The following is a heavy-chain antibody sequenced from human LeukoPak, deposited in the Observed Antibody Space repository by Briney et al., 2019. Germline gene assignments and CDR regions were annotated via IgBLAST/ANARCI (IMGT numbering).Heavy chain of an antibody. CDR2: IKQDGSEK. CDR3: TRTQEQQLVRGAFDY. CDR1: GFTFSSYW. D-gene: IGHD6-13*01. Sequence: PGGSLRLSCAASGFTFSSYWMSWVRQAPGKGLEWVANIKQDGSEKYYVDSVKGRFTISRDNAKNSLYLQMNSLRAEDTAMYYCTRTQEQQLVRGAFDYWGQGTLVTVSS. V-gene: IGHV3-7*01. J-gene: IGHJ4*02.